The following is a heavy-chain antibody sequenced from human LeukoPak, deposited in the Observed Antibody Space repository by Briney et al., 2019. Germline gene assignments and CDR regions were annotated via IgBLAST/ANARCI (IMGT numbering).Heavy chain of an antibody. CDR2: INHSGST. V-gene: IGHV4-34*01. CDR3: ARGGVGYDFWSGKDWFDP. J-gene: IGHJ5*02. CDR1: GGSFSGYY. D-gene: IGHD3-3*01. Sequence: SETLSLTCAVYGGSFSGYYWSWIRQPPGKGLEWIGEINHSGSTNYNPSLKSRVTISVDTSKNQFSLKLSSVTAADTAVYYRARGGVGYDFWSGKDWFDPWGQGTLVTVSS.